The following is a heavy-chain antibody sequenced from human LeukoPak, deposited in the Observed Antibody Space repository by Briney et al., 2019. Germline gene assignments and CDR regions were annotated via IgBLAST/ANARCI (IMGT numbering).Heavy chain of an antibody. CDR1: GFTFSSYA. J-gene: IGHJ4*02. CDR2: ISGSGGST. V-gene: IGHV3-23*01. D-gene: IGHD6-13*01. CDR3: AKDLISRFPLAAAGSPFDY. Sequence: GILRLSCAASGFTFSSYAMSWVRQAPGKGLEWVSAISGSGGSTYYADSVKGRFTISRDNSKNTLYLQMNSLRAEDTAVYYCAKDLISRFPLAAAGSPFDYWGQGTLVTVSS.